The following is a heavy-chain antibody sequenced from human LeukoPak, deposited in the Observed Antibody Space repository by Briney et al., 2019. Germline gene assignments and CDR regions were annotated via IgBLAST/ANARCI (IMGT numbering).Heavy chain of an antibody. CDR1: GFTFTSSA. CDR2: IVVGSGNT. D-gene: IGHD6-19*01. J-gene: IGHJ4*01. V-gene: IGHV1-58*01. CDR3: AKALTQWLVVGNFDY. Sequence: SVKVSCKASGFTFTSSAVQWVRQARGQRLEWIGWIVVGSGNTNYAQKFQERVTITRDMSTSTAYMELSSLRSEDTAVYYCAKALTQWLVVGNFDYWGHGTLVTVSS.